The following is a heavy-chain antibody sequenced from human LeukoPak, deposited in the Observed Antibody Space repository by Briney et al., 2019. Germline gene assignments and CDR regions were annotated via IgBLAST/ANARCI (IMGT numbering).Heavy chain of an antibody. Sequence: ASVKVSCKASGYTFTGYYMHWVRQAPGRGLEWMGWINPNSGGTNYAQKFQGRVTMTTDTSTSTAYMELRSLRSDDTAVYYCARSPPGSSWYWDYWGQGTLVTVSS. V-gene: IGHV1-2*02. D-gene: IGHD6-13*01. J-gene: IGHJ4*02. CDR3: ARSPPGSSWYWDY. CDR2: INPNSGGT. CDR1: GYTFTGYY.